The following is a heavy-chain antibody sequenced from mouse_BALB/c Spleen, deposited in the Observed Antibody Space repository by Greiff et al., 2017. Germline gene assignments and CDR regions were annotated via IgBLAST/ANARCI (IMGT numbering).Heavy chain of an antibody. CDR3: ARSYYGKEVSFAY. V-gene: IGHV5-17*02. CDR1: GFTFSSFG. Sequence: DVMLVESGGGLVQPGGSRKLSCAASGFTFSSFGMHWVRQAPEKGLEWVAYISSGSSTIYYADTVKGRFTISRDNPKNTLFLQMTSLRSEDTAMYYCARSYYGKEVSFAYWGQGTLVTVSA. CDR2: ISSGSSTI. J-gene: IGHJ3*01. D-gene: IGHD2-1*01.